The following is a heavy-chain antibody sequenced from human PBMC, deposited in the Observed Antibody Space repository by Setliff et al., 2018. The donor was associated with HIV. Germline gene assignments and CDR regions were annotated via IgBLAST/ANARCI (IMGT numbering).Heavy chain of an antibody. J-gene: IGHJ6*02. CDR2: ISGYNGGHT. Sequence: ASVKVSCKPSGYTLNNYRLSWVRQAPGQGLEWMGWISGYNGGHTKYAQKFQGRLTMTTDTSTNTTYMDLRSLRSDDTAVYYCAREGLLVTSVGGAYWYHGMDVWGQGTTVTVSS. CDR3: AREGLLVTSVGGAYWYHGMDV. V-gene: IGHV1-18*01. D-gene: IGHD2-15*01. CDR1: GYTLNNYR.